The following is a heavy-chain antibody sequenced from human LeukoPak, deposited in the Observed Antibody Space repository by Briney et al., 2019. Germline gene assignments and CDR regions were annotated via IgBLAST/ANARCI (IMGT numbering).Heavy chain of an antibody. V-gene: IGHV1-46*01. CDR3: ARDQEGFDY. J-gene: IGHJ4*02. CDR2: IYPRDGST. Sequence: ASVKVSCKASGYTFTNNYLHWVRQAPGQGLEWMGMIYPRDGSTSYAQNSQGRVTVTRDTSTTTVHMELRGLRSEDTAVYYCARDQEGFDYWGQGTVVTVSS. CDR1: GYTFTNNY.